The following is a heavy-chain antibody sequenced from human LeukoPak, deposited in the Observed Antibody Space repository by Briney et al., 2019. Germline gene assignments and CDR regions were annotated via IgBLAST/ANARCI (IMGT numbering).Heavy chain of an antibody. Sequence: PSETLSLTCTVSGGSISSYYWTWIRQPPGKGLEWIGYIYYTGNTNYNPSLKSRVTISVDTSKNHFSLKLSAVTAADTAVYYCARALYSSSWYYFDYWGQGTLVTVSS. J-gene: IGHJ4*02. V-gene: IGHV4-59*08. CDR3: ARALYSSSWYYFDY. CDR1: GGSISSYY. D-gene: IGHD6-13*01. CDR2: IYYTGNT.